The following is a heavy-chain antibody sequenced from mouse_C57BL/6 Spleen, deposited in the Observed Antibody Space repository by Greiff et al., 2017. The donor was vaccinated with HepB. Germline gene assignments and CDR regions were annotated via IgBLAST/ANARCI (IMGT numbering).Heavy chain of an antibody. D-gene: IGHD2-5*01. CDR3: ATPYYSNYFDY. Sequence: QVQLQQSGAELAKPGASVKLSCKASGYTFTSSWMHWVKQRPGQGLEWIGYINPSSGYTKYNQKFKDKATLTADKSSSTAYMQLSSLTYEDSAGYYCATPYYSNYFDYWGQGTTLTVSS. CDR2: INPSSGYT. J-gene: IGHJ2*01. CDR1: GYTFTSSW. V-gene: IGHV1-7*01.